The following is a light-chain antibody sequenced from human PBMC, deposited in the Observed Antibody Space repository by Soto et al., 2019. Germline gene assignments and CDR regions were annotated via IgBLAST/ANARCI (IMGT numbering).Light chain of an antibody. CDR3: VSYTDRNNYV. V-gene: IGLV2-14*03. CDR2: HVN. Sequence: GLAQPASMSGSPGQSITISCTGTSSDLAIYHYGSWYQQQPGKAPILMRYHVNNRPSGVSNRLFGTRSSNKVSLTISWLLAEDEAAYYCVSYTDRNNYVFGA. J-gene: IGLJ1*01. CDR1: SSDLAIYHY.